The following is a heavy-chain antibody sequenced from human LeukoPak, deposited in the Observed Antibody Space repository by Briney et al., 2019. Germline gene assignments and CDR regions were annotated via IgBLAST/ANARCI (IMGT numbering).Heavy chain of an antibody. CDR2: IYYGGNT. CDR3: ARDLGGTTGKFDY. CDR1: GGSISSYY. J-gene: IGHJ4*02. D-gene: IGHD1-7*01. Sequence: PSGTLSLTCTVSGGSISSYYWSWIRQPPGKGLEWIGNIYYGGNTYYNASLKSRVTISVDTSKNQFSLRLSSVTAADTAVYYCARDLGGTTGKFDYWGRGTLVTVSS. V-gene: IGHV4-59*12.